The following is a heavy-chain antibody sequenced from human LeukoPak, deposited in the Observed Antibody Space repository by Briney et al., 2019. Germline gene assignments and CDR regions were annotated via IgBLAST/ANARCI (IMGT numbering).Heavy chain of an antibody. CDR2: IYPGASDT. J-gene: IGHJ5*02. V-gene: IGHV5-51*01. D-gene: IGHD2-15*01. Sequence: GESLKISCKGSKYSFTNHWIAWVRQMPGKGLEWMGIIYPGASDTRYSPSFQGQVTISADKSINTAYLQWTSLKASDTAIYYCARYQAAPGHNWLDPWGQGTLVTVSS. CDR3: ARYQAAPGHNWLDP. CDR1: KYSFTNHW.